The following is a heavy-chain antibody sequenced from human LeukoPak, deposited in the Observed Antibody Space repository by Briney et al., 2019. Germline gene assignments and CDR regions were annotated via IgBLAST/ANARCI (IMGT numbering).Heavy chain of an antibody. Sequence: GGSLRLSCAESGFTFSSYGMHWVRQAPGKGLEWVAFIRYDGSNKYYADSVKGRFTISRDNSKNTLYLQMNRLRAEDTAVYYCAKDRRLHPGYFDYWGQGTLVTVSS. CDR2: IRYDGSNK. V-gene: IGHV3-30*02. CDR3: AKDRRLHPGYFDY. D-gene: IGHD3-10*01. J-gene: IGHJ4*02. CDR1: GFTFSSYG.